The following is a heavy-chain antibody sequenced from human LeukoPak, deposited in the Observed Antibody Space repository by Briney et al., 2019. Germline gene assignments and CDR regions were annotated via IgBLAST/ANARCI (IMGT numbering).Heavy chain of an antibody. D-gene: IGHD5-18*01. CDR2: IYSSGNT. V-gene: IGHV4-38-2*02. J-gene: IGHJ5*02. CDR1: GYSISSGYY. CDR3: ARGRIARRAAKSPKEVWFDP. Sequence: SETLSLTCTVSGYSISSGYYWGWIRQPAGKGLEWIGRIYSSGNTNYNPSLKSRITMSVDTSKNQFSLNLNSVTAADTAVYYCARGRIARRAAKSPKEVWFDPWGQGTLVTVSS.